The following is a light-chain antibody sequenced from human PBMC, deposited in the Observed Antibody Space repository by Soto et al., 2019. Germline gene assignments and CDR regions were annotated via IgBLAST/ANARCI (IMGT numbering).Light chain of an antibody. CDR2: WAS. V-gene: IGKV4-1*01. J-gene: IGKJ4*01. CDR1: CNIENY. Sequence: VVTQSPDSLAVSLGERATINCKSDCNIENYLVWYQQKPGQSPKVLIYWASTRESGVPDRFSGSVSGTDFTLTINGLQAEDVAVYYCQQYYSMPLTFGGGTNVEIK. CDR3: QQYYSMPLT.